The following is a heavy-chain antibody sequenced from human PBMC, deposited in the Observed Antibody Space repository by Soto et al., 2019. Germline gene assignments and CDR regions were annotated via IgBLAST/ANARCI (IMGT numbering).Heavy chain of an antibody. CDR1: GGSISSYY. CDR3: ARVWGGAFDI. D-gene: IGHD3-10*01. Sequence: SETLSLTCTVSGGSISSYYWSWIRRPPGKGLEWIGYIYYSGSTNYNPSLKSRVTISVDTSKNQFSLKLSSVTAADTAVYYCARVWGGAFDIWGQGTMVT. CDR2: IYYSGST. J-gene: IGHJ3*02. V-gene: IGHV4-59*01.